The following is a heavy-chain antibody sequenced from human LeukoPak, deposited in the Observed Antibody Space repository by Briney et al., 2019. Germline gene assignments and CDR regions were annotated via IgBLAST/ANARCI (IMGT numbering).Heavy chain of an antibody. CDR1: GGTFSSYA. CDR2: IIPIFGTA. CDR3: ARGISDYYDSSGYYYGGFDY. V-gene: IGHV1-69*13. D-gene: IGHD3-22*01. J-gene: IGHJ4*02. Sequence: ASVKVSCKASGGTFSSYAISWVRQAPGQGLEWMGGIIPIFGTANYAQKFQGRVTITADESTSTAYMELSSLRSEDTAVYYCARGISDYYDSSGYYYGGFDYWGQGTLVTVSS.